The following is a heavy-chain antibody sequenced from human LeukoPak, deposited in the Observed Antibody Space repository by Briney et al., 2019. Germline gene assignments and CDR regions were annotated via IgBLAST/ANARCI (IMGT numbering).Heavy chain of an antibody. CDR3: ARGGYYGSGSLDYYYYMDV. D-gene: IGHD3-10*01. CDR1: GYTFTSYA. V-gene: IGHV1-3*03. J-gene: IGHJ6*03. Sequence: ASVKVSCKTSGYTFTSYAIHWVRQAPGQRLEWMGWINTGNDKTKYSQEFQGRVTITRDTSTSTVYMELSSLRSEDTAVYYCARGGYYGSGSLDYYYYMDVWGKGTTVTISS. CDR2: INTGNDKT.